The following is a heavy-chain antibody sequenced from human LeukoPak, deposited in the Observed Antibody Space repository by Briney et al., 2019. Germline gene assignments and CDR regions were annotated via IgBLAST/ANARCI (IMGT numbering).Heavy chain of an antibody. CDR1: GGSISSYY. CDR2: IYYSGST. CDR3: ARDGIAAAGTWWFDP. D-gene: IGHD6-13*01. V-gene: IGHV4-39*07. J-gene: IGHJ5*02. Sequence: SETLSLTCTVSGGSISSYYWGWIRQPPGKGLEWIGSIYYSGSTYYNPSLKSRVTISVDTSKNQFSLKLSSVTAADTAVYYCARDGIAAAGTWWFDPWGQGTLVTVSS.